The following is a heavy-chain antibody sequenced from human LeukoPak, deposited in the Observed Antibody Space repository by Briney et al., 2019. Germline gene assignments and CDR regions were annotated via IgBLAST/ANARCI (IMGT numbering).Heavy chain of an antibody. D-gene: IGHD3-3*01. J-gene: IGHJ5*02. CDR3: ARVGLRFLET. CDR1: GGSISSSSYY. Sequence: PSETLSLTCTVSGGSISSSSYYWGWIRQPPGKGLEWIGSIYYSGSTYYNPSLKSRVTISVDTSKNQFSLKLSSVTAADTAVYYCARVGLRFLETWGQGTLVTVSS. CDR2: IYYSGST. V-gene: IGHV4-39*01.